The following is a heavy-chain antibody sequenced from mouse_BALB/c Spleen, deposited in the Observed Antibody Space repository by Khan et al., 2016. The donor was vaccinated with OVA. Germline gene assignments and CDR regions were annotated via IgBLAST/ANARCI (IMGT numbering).Heavy chain of an antibody. V-gene: IGHV1-4*01. Sequence: QVQLKESGAELARPGASVKMSCKASGYTFTSYTIHWVKQRPGQGLEWIGYINPRNIYTNYNQKFRDKATLTADKSSRTAYIQLSSLTSEDSAVNYCSRVGPDHGYYGARVAYWGQGTLVTVSA. CDR2: INPRNIYT. D-gene: IGHD2-3*01. J-gene: IGHJ3*01. CDR3: SRVGPDHGYYGARVAY. CDR1: GYTFTSYT.